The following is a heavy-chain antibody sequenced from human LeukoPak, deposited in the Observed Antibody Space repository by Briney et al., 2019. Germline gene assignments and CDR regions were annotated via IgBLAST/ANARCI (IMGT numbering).Heavy chain of an antibody. CDR1: GYTFTSYD. V-gene: IGHV1-8*01. CDR3: ARGRYSYGTRVYFDY. CDR2: MNPNSGNT. J-gene: IGHJ4*02. D-gene: IGHD5-18*01. Sequence: GASVKVSCKASGYTFTSYDINWVRQATGQGLEWMGWMNPNSGNTGYAQKFQGRVTITADKSTSTAYMELSSLRSEDTAVYYCARGRYSYGTRVYFDYWGQGTLVTVSS.